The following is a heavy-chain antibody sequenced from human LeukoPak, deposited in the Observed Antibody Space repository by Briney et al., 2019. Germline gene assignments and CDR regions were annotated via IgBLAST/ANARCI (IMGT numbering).Heavy chain of an antibody. CDR2: INPNSGGT. J-gene: IGHJ4*02. D-gene: IGHD3-22*01. CDR1: GYTSTGYY. CDR3: ARGSRVSYYYDSSGYYYLFDY. Sequence: GASVKVSCKASGYTSTGYYMHWVRQAPGQGLEWMGWINPNSGGTNYAQKFQGRVTMTRDTSISTAYMELSRLRSDDTAVYYCARGSRVSYYYDSSGYYYLFDYWGQGTLVTVSS. V-gene: IGHV1-2*02.